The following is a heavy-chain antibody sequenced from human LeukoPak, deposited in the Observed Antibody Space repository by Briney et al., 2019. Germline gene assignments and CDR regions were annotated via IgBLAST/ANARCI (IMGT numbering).Heavy chain of an antibody. CDR1: GLTFSSSW. CDR2: INSVGSNT. V-gene: IGHV3-74*01. Sequence: GGSLRLSCAASGLTFSSSWMYWVRQAPGKGLVWVSDINSVGSNTRYADSVRGRFTISRDNAKEMVHLQMNSLRAEDTAVYYCARAVSGWQAIDYWGQGTLVTVSS. D-gene: IGHD6-19*01. J-gene: IGHJ4*02. CDR3: ARAVSGWQAIDY.